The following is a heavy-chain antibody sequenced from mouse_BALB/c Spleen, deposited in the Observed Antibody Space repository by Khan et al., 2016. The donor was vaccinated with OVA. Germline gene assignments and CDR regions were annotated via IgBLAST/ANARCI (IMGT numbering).Heavy chain of an antibody. CDR2: ISPGSGDT. Sequence: QVQLQQSGAELARPGASVKLSCKASGYTFTDYYINWVKQRTGQGLEWIGEISPGSGDTYYNEKFKGKATLTADISSSTVYMQLSSLTAEASAVYFCARRNYFGYTFAYWGQGTLVTVSA. V-gene: IGHV1-77*01. D-gene: IGHD1-2*01. CDR3: ARRNYFGYTFAY. CDR1: GYTFTDYY. J-gene: IGHJ3*01.